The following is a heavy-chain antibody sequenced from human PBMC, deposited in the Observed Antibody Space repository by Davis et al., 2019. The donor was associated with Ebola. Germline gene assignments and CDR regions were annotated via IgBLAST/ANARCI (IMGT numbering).Heavy chain of an antibody. J-gene: IGHJ4*02. CDR2: ISGSGGNT. D-gene: IGHD2-15*01. V-gene: IGHV3-23*01. Sequence: GGSLRLSCAASGFTFSSYAVSWVRQAPGKGLEWVSAISGSGGNTYYADSVKGRFTISRDNSKNTLFLQMNSLRAEDTAVYYCAKGDCSGGICYPDYWGQGTLVTVSS. CDR3: AKGDCSGGICYPDY. CDR1: GFTFSSYA.